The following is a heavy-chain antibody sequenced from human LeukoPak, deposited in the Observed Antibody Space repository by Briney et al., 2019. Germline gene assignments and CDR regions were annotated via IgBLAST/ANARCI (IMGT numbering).Heavy chain of an antibody. CDR1: GFTFSTYW. D-gene: IGHD3-3*01. V-gene: IGHV3-74*01. CDR2: TNSDGSGT. CDR3: ARDRIRNGYDAFDI. Sequence: GGSLRLSCAASGFTFSTYWMHWVRQAPGKGLAWVSGTNSDGSGTNYADSVKGRFTISRDNAKSMLYLQMDSLRAEDTAVYYCARDRIRNGYDAFDIWGQGTMVTVSS. J-gene: IGHJ3*02.